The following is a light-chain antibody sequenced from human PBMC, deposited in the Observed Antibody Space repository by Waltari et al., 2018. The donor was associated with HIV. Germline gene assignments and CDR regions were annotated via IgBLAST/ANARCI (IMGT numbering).Light chain of an antibody. CDR2: DAS. V-gene: IGKV3-11*01. CDR3: QRRDNWPPWT. J-gene: IGKJ1*01. CDR1: QNIRTY. Sequence: EIVLKQSPATLSLSPGERATLSCRARQNIRTYLAWYQQKPGQAPRLLISDASNRATGIPARFSGSGSGTDFTLTISSLEPEDFAVYYCQRRDNWPPWTFGQGTKVEI.